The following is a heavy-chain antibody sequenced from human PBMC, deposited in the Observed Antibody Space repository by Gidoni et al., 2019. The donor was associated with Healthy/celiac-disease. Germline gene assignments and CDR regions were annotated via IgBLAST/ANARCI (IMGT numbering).Heavy chain of an antibody. CDR2: IYYSGST. J-gene: IGHJ6*02. CDR3: ARGAWEWNYYYGMDV. D-gene: IGHD1-26*01. CDR1: GGSISSYY. V-gene: IGHV4-59*01. Sequence: QVQLQESGPGLVKPSETLSLTCPVSGGSISSYYWSWIRQPPGKGLEWIGYIYYSGSTNYNPPLKSRVTISVDTSKNQFSLKLSSVTAADTDVYYCARGAWEWNYYYGMDVWGQGTTVTVSS.